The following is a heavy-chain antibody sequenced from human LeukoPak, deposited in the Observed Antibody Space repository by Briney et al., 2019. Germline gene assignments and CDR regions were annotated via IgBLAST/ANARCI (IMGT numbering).Heavy chain of an antibody. CDR1: GGTFSSYT. CDR2: IIPILGIA. J-gene: IGHJ4*02. Sequence: SVKVSCKASGGTFSSYTISWVRQAPGQGLEWMGRIIPILGIANYAQKFQGRVTITADKSTSTAYMELSSLRSEDTAVYYCAFDYYDSSGYSDYWGQGSLVTVSS. D-gene: IGHD3-22*01. CDR3: AFDYYDSSGYSDY. V-gene: IGHV1-69*02.